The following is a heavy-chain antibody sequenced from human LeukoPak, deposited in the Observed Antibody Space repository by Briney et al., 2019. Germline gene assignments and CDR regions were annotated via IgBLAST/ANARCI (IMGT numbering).Heavy chain of an antibody. CDR1: GGSISSYY. D-gene: IGHD6-13*01. CDR2: IYYSGST. CDR3: ARCTSSSWRTSVTWFDP. V-gene: IGHV4-59*01. Sequence: PSETLSLTCTVSGGSISSYYWSWIRQPPGKGLEWIGYIYYSGSTNYNPSLKSRVTISVDTSKNQFSLKLSSVTAADTAVYYCARCTSSSWRTSVTWFDPWGQGTLVTVSS. J-gene: IGHJ5*02.